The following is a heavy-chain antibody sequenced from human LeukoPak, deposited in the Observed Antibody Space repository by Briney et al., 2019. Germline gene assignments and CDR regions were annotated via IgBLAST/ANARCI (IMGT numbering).Heavy chain of an antibody. CDR1: GGSFSGYY. D-gene: IGHD6-13*01. J-gene: IGHJ4*02. Sequence: SETLSLACAVYGGSFSGYYWSWIRQPPGKGLEWIGEINHSGSTNYNPSLKSRVTISVDTSKNQFSLKLSSVTAADTAVYYCARSAIGTADFDYWGPGTLVTVSS. V-gene: IGHV4-34*01. CDR2: INHSGST. CDR3: ARSAIGTADFDY.